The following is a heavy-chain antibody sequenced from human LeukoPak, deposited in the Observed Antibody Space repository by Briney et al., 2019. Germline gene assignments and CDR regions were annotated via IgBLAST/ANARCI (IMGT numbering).Heavy chain of an antibody. Sequence: GGSLRLSCAASGFTFSSYGIHWVRQAPGKGLEGVAFIRYDGSNKYYADSVKGRFTISRDNSKNTLYLQMNSLRAEDTAVYYCAKVGVEMATIKGYDYWGQGTLVTVSS. CDR2: IRYDGSNK. D-gene: IGHD5-24*01. V-gene: IGHV3-30*02. J-gene: IGHJ4*02. CDR1: GFTFSSYG. CDR3: AKVGVEMATIKGYDY.